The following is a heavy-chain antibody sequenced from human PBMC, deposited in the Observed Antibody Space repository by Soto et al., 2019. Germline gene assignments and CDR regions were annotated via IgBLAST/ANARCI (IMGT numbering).Heavy chain of an antibody. D-gene: IGHD5-18*01. Sequence: SETLSLTCTVSGGSISSHYWSWIRQPPGKGLEWIGYIYYSGSTNYNPSLKSRVTISVDTSKNQFSLKLSSVTAADTAVYYCARSGGGYSYGPTLFDYWGQGTLVTVS. CDR1: GGSISSHY. V-gene: IGHV4-59*11. CDR2: IYYSGST. CDR3: ARSGGGYSYGPTLFDY. J-gene: IGHJ4*02.